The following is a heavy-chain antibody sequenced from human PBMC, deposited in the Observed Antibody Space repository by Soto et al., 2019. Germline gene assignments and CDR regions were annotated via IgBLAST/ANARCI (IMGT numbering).Heavy chain of an antibody. D-gene: IGHD2-8*02. CDR1: GGTFSRYT. Sequence: QVQLVQSGAEVKKPGSSVKVSCKASGGTFSRYTFTWVRQAPGQGLEWMGRIIPILDIPNYAQNFQGRVTITADKSTSTASMEVSSLTSDDTAVYYYASHFTGVLVLGTSPPGGDNYGWDVWGQGTTVTVSS. CDR3: ASHFTGVLVLGTSPPGGDNYGWDV. CDR2: IIPILDIP. V-gene: IGHV1-69*02. J-gene: IGHJ6*02.